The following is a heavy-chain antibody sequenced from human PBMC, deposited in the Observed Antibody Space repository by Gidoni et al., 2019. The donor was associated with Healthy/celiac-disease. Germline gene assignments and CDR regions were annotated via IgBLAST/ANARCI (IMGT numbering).Heavy chain of an antibody. CDR3: ARDGYAGIAAPRRDY. J-gene: IGHJ4*02. Sequence: AASGFTFSSYSMNWVRQAPGKGLEWVSYISSSSSTIYYADSVKGRFTISRDNAKNSLYLQMNSLRDEDTAVYYCARDGYAGIAAPRRDYWGQGTLVTVSS. CDR1: GFTFSSYS. D-gene: IGHD6-6*01. CDR2: ISSSSSTI. V-gene: IGHV3-48*02.